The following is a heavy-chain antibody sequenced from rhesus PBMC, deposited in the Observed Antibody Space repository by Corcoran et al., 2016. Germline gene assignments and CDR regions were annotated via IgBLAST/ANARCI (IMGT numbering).Heavy chain of an antibody. V-gene: IGHV4-173*01. CDR2: MAGSGGST. J-gene: IGHJ4*01. CDR1: GGSISINY. Sequence: QLQLQESGPGLVKSSEPLSLTCAVPGGSISINYWRWIRPPPGRGLGWIGRMAGSGGSTDDNPSLKSRVTISTDTSKNQFSLKLSSVTAADTAVYYCARDGGSSTFDDWGQGVLVTVSS. D-gene: IGHD2-15*01. CDR3: ARDGGSSTFDD.